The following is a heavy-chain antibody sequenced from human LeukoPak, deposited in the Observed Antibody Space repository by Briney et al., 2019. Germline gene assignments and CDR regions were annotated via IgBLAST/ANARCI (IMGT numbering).Heavy chain of an antibody. D-gene: IGHD4-17*01. J-gene: IGHJ3*02. CDR1: GASISSSNW. CDR2: IFHSGTT. V-gene: IGHV4-4*02. CDR3: ARPSSTVGAFDI. Sequence: SQTLSLTCAVSGASISSSNWWNWVRQPPGKGLEWIGEIFHSGTTNYNPSLKSRVTISVDKSKNQFSLKLSSVTAADTAVYYCARPSSTVGAFDIWGQGTMVTVSA.